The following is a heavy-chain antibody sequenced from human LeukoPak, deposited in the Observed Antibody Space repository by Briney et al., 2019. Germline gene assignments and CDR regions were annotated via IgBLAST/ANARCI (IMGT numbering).Heavy chain of an antibody. J-gene: IGHJ4*02. CDR2: ISGSGGST. D-gene: IGHD3-10*01. Sequence: PGGSLRLSCAASGFTFSSYAMSWVRQAPGKGLEWVSAISGSGGSTYYADSVKGRFTISRDNSKNTLYLQMNSLRAEDTAVYYCAKDGASDGSGSYIDYWGQGTLVTVSS. CDR1: GFTFSSYA. CDR3: AKDGASDGSGSYIDY. V-gene: IGHV3-23*01.